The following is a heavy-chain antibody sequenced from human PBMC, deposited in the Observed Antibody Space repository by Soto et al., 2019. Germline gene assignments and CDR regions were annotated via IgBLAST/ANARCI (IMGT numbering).Heavy chain of an antibody. CDR1: GGSFSGYY. CDR2: INHSGST. CDR3: ARGPIYHCSGSDTRYDYYCDRDV. Sequence: LSLTCAVYGGSFSGYYWSWIRQPSGKGLEWIGEINHSGSTNYNPSLKSRVTISLDTSKNQFSLKLRFVTAADTAEYYCARGPIYHCSGSDTRYDYYCDRDVWGQGTTV. D-gene: IGHD3-10*01. V-gene: IGHV4-34*01. J-gene: IGHJ6*02.